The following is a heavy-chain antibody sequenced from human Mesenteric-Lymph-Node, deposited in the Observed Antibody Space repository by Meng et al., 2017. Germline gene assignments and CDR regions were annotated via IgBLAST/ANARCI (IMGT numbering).Heavy chain of an antibody. V-gene: IGHV4-39*07. D-gene: IGHD3-10*02. Sequence: GPLRLSCTVSAGSMTSRSYYWGWLRQPPGKGLEWIATIHNSGSTYYNPALTSRVTISLATSKNQFSLRLSSVTAADTAICYCARDFNINWFYDWGQGTLVTVSS. CDR3: ARDFNINWFYD. CDR1: AGSMTSRSYY. J-gene: IGHJ5*02. CDR2: IHNSGST.